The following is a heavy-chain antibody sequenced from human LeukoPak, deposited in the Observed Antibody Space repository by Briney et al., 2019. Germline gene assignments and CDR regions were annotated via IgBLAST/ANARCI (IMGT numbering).Heavy chain of an antibody. CDR2: INPSGGST. CDR3: ARLSAPDEPIERVFGVVWDNWFDP. Sequence: GASVKVSCKASGYTFTSYYMHWVRQAPGQGLEWMGIINPSGGSTSYAQKFQGRVTMTRDTSTSTVYMELSSLRSEDTAVYYCARLSAPDEPIERVFGVVWDNWFDPWGQGTLVTVSS. CDR1: GYTFTSYY. V-gene: IGHV1-46*01. D-gene: IGHD3-3*01. J-gene: IGHJ5*02.